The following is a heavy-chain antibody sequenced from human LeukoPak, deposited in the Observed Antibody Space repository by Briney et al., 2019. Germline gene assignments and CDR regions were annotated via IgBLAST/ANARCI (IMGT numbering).Heavy chain of an antibody. CDR1: GYTFTSYG. CDR3: ARVSSSGWYVAYYYYYYMDV. CDR2: ISAYTGNT. V-gene: IGHV1-18*01. J-gene: IGHJ6*03. D-gene: IGHD6-19*01. Sequence: ASVKVSCKASGYTFTSYGISWVRQAPGQGLEWMRWISAYTGNTNYAQKLQGRVSMTTDTSTSTAYMELRSLRSDDTAVYYCARVSSSGWYVAYYYYYYMDVWGKGTTVTVSS.